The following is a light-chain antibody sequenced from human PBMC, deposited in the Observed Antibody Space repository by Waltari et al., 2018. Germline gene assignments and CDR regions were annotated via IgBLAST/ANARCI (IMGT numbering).Light chain of an antibody. V-gene: IGKV3-15*01. CDR2: VAS. CDR3: QQYNNWPPT. Sequence: DIVMTQSPATLSVSPGERATLSCRASQSVSSSLAWDQQRPGQAPRLLVRVASTRATGIPARFGGSGSGTEFTLTISSLQSEDFAVYYCQQYNNWPPTFGQGTKLEIK. J-gene: IGKJ2*01. CDR1: QSVSSS.